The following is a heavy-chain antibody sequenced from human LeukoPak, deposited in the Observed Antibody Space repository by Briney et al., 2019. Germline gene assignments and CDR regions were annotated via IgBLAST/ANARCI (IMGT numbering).Heavy chain of an antibody. Sequence: GASVKVSCKASGYTFIGYYMHWVRQAPGQGLEWMGWINPNSGGTNYAQKFQGRVSLTRDTSISTAYMELSRLRSDDTAVYYCARGRQRVVVPAAMPNYWGQGTLVTVSS. CDR1: GYTFIGYY. CDR3: ARGRQRVVVPAAMPNY. CDR2: INPNSGGT. V-gene: IGHV1-2*02. D-gene: IGHD2-2*01. J-gene: IGHJ4*02.